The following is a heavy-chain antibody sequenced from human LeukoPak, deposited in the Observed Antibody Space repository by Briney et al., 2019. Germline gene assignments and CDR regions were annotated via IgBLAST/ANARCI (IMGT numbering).Heavy chain of an antibody. CDR1: GGAFSDYY. J-gene: IGHJ4*02. D-gene: IGHD6-13*01. CDR3: ARVGAYTSSWYRFYYFDY. V-gene: IGHV4-34*01. Sequence: SETLSLTCGVRGGAFSDYYWSWIRQSPGEGQEWIGEINHSGSTKVNPSLKSRVTISVDTSKDQFSLKLNSVTAGDTAVYYCARVGAYTSSWYRFYYFDYWGQGTLVTVSS. CDR2: INHSGST.